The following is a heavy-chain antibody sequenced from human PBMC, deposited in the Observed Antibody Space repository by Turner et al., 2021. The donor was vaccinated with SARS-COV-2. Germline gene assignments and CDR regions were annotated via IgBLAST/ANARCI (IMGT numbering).Heavy chain of an antibody. CDR2: MNPNSGNT. CDR1: GYTFTSYD. V-gene: IGHV1-8*01. D-gene: IGHD4-17*01. Sequence: QEQLVQPGAEVKEPGASVRASCKASGYTFTSYDINLMRQATGQGLERIGCMNPNSGNTGYEQKFKGRVTKTRNTSISKAYRELGSLRSEDTAVYYCARADQLTVWFDPWGQGTLVTVSS. J-gene: IGHJ5*02. CDR3: ARADQLTVWFDP.